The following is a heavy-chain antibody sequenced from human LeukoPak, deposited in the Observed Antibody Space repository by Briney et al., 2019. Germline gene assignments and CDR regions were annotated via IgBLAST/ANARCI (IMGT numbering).Heavy chain of an antibody. D-gene: IGHD2-2*01. J-gene: IGHJ4*02. CDR1: GFTFSSYA. V-gene: IGHV3-23*01. CDR3: AKYPYGTRYFDY. Sequence: GGSLRLSCAASGFTFSSYALSWVRQAPGKGLEWVSSLSGSGYNTYYADSVKGRFTISRDNSKNTVYLQMNSLRAEDTAVYYCAKYPYGTRYFDYWGQGTLVTVSS. CDR2: LSGSGYNT.